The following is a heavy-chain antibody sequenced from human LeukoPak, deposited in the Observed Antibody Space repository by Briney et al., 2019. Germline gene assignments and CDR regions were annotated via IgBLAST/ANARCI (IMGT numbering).Heavy chain of an antibody. V-gene: IGHV4-4*07. J-gene: IGHJ6*03. CDR2: IYTSGST. Sequence: SETLSLTCTVSGGSISSYYWSWIRQPAGKGLEWIGRIYTSGSTNYNPSLKSRVTMSVDTSKNQFSLKLSSVTAADTAVYYCATRLRQQPPDYYYYMDVWGKGTTVTVSS. CDR3: ATRLRQQPPDYYYYMDV. CDR1: GGSISSYY. D-gene: IGHD6-13*01.